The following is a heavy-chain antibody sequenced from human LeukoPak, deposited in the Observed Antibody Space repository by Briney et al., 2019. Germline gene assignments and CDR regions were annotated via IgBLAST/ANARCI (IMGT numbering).Heavy chain of an antibody. CDR3: AKDHKRRYSYGYFFYHYYTDV. CDR1: GFTFSTYG. CDR2: IRYDGSRK. V-gene: IGHV3-30*02. D-gene: IGHD5-18*01. Sequence: TEGSLRLSCAASGFTFSTYGMHWVRQAPGKGLEWVSFIRYDGSRKYYADSVKGRFTISRDNSKNTLYLQMNSLRAEDTAVYYCAKDHKRRYSYGYFFYHYYTDVWGKGTTVTISS. J-gene: IGHJ6*03.